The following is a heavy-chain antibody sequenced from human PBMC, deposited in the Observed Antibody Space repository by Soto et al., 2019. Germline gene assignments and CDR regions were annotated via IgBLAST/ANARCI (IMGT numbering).Heavy chain of an antibody. J-gene: IGHJ6*02. CDR3: ARPLLAQVDGPYYSGMDV. CDR1: GFTFNSYG. CDR2: IWYDGNTK. D-gene: IGHD6-19*01. V-gene: IGHV3-33*01. Sequence: GGSLRLSCTASGFTFNSYGFNWVRQAPGKGLEWVAVIWYDGNTKYYADSVKGRFTISRDNLRSTVYLQMNSLTAEDTAVYYWARPLLAQVDGPYYSGMDVWGQWTTVTVSS.